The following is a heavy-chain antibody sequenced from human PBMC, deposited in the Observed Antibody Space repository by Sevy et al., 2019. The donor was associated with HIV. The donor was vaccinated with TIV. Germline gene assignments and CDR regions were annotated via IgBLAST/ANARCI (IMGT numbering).Heavy chain of an antibody. J-gene: IGHJ4*02. Sequence: GGSLRLSCAASGFTFSTYWMNWVRQAPGEGLEWLAKIKQDGTEVDYVDSVKGRFTISRDNAKKSVYLQMDSLTAEDTAVYYCARGLSDYGDLFFDYWGEGVLVTVSS. CDR2: IKQDGTEV. CDR3: ARGLSDYGDLFFDY. V-gene: IGHV3-7*01. CDR1: GFTFSTYW. D-gene: IGHD4-17*01.